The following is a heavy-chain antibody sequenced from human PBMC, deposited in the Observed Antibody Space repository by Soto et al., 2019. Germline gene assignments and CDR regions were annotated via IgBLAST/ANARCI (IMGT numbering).Heavy chain of an antibody. J-gene: IGHJ6*02. CDR2: IDPSDSYN. D-gene: IGHD2-15*01. V-gene: IGHV5-10-1*01. Sequence: GESLKISCKGSGYSFTSYWISWVRQIPGTVLEWMGRIDPSDSYNNYSPSFQGHVTISADKSISTAYLQWSSLKAADTAVYYCARGRQRRSAAYKGYGYYGMDVWGRGXTVTVSS. CDR1: GYSFTSYW. CDR3: ARGRQRRSAAYKGYGYYGMDV.